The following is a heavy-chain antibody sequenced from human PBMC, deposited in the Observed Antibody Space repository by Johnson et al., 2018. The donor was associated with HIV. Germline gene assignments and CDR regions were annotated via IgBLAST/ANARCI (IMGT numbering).Heavy chain of an antibody. CDR1: GFTFSSYA. CDR2: ISYDGSNK. Sequence: QVLLVESGGGVVQPGRSLRLSCAASGFTFSSYAVHWVRQAPGKGLEWVAIISYDGSNKYYADSVKGRFTISRDNSKDTLYLQMNSLRAEDTAVYYCARDSPRIVGDPDGFDLWGQGTMVTISS. CDR3: ARDSPRIVGDPDGFDL. V-gene: IGHV3-30-3*01. D-gene: IGHD1-26*01. J-gene: IGHJ3*01.